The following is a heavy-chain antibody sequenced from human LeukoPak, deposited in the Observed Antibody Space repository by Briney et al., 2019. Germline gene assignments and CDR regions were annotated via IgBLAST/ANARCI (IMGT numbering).Heavy chain of an antibody. CDR2: ISANGGTA. V-gene: IGHV3-64D*09. D-gene: IGHD3-10*01. CDR1: GFTSSSYG. Sequence: GGSLRLSCSASGFTSSSYGLQWVRQAPGKGLEYVSAISANGGTAYYADSVKGRFTISRDNAKNTLYLQMSSLRADGTAVYHCVKSRGSASPDFDYWGQGTLVTVSS. J-gene: IGHJ4*02. CDR3: VKSRGSASPDFDY.